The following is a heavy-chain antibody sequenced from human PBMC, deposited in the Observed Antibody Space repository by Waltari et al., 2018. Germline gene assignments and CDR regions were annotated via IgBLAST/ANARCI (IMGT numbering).Heavy chain of an antibody. CDR2: IYHSGRT. J-gene: IGHJ4*02. V-gene: IGHV4-38-2*02. Sequence: QVQLQESGPGLVKPSETLSLTCTVSGYSISSGYYWGWIRQPPGKGLEWIGSIYHSGRTYYNPSLKSRVTISVDTSKNQFSLKLSSVTAADTAVYYCVGVAVAATGYYFDYWGQGTLVTVSS. CDR1: GYSISSGYY. D-gene: IGHD6-19*01. CDR3: VGVAVAATGYYFDY.